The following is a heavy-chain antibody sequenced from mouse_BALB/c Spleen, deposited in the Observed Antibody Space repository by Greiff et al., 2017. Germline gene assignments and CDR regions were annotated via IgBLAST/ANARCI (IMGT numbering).Heavy chain of an antibody. CDR2: IWSGGST. V-gene: IGHV2-2*02. CDR1: GFSLTSYG. Sequence: QVQLKESGPGLVQPSQSLSITCTVSGFSLTSYGVHWVRQSPGKGLEWLGVIWSGGSTDYNAAFISRLSISKDNSKSQVFFKMNSLQANDTAIYYCAKDGYYPYYAMDYWGQGTSVTVSS. CDR3: AKDGYYPYYAMDY. J-gene: IGHJ4*01. D-gene: IGHD2-3*01.